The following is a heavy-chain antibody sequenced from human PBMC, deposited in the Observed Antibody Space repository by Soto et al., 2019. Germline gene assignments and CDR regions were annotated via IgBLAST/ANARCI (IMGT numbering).Heavy chain of an antibody. Sequence: QVQLQQWGAGLLKPSETLSLTCAVYGGSFGGYYWSWIRQPPGKGLEWIGEINHSGSTNYNPSLKNRVTISVDTSKNQFSLKLSSVTAADTAVYYCARVGVLTATSNVAFDIWGQGTMVTVSS. CDR3: ARVGVLTATSNVAFDI. D-gene: IGHD2-21*02. CDR2: INHSGST. V-gene: IGHV4-34*01. CDR1: GGSFGGYY. J-gene: IGHJ3*02.